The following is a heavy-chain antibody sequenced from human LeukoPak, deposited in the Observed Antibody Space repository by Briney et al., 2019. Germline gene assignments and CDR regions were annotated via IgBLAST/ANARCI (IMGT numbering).Heavy chain of an antibody. V-gene: IGHV3-23*01. CDR2: ISGSGGST. CDR1: GFTFSSYA. CDR3: ARDQYYDILEGPWDMDV. J-gene: IGHJ6*03. D-gene: IGHD3-9*01. Sequence: PGGSLRLSCATSGFTFSSYAMSWVRQAPGKGLEWVSAISGSGGSTYYADSVKGRFTISRDNSKNTLYLQMNSLRAEDTAVYYCARDQYYDILEGPWDMDVWGKGTTVTVSS.